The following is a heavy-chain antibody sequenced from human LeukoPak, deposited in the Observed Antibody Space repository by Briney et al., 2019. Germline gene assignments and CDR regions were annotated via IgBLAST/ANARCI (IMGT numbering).Heavy chain of an antibody. CDR1: GGTFSNYA. J-gene: IGHJ4*02. D-gene: IGHD5-18*01. Sequence: ASVKVSCKASGGTFSNYAISWVRQAPGQGLEWMGGIIPIFGTANYAQKFQGRVTITADKSTSTAYMELSSLRSEDTAVYYCASGHVATAMQFDYWGQGTLVTVSS. V-gene: IGHV1-69*06. CDR3: ASGHVATAMQFDY. CDR2: IIPIFGTA.